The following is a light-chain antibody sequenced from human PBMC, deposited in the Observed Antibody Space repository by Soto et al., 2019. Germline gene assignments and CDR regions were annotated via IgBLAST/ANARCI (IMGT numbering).Light chain of an antibody. V-gene: IGKV3-20*01. CDR3: QLYGSSPLYT. CDR1: QNLYSSY. CDR2: AAS. J-gene: IGKJ2*01. Sequence: EIVLTQSPGTLSVSPGERATLSCRASQNLYSSYLAWYQQKPGQAPRLLIYAASSRATGIPDRFSGSASGTDFTLTINRLEPEDFAVYHCQLYGSSPLYTFGQGTKLEIK.